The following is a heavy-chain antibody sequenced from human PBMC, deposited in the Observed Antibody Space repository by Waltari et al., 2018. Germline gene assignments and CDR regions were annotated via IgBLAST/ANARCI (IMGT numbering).Heavy chain of an antibody. J-gene: IGHJ5*02. V-gene: IGHV1-8*02. D-gene: IGHD2-8*01. CDR2: RKPNSGAT. CDR1: GYTFINYE. Sequence: QVQLVQSGAEVLKPGASVKVSCQASGYTFINYEINWVRQAAGQGLGWMGWRKPNSGATAYAQKFQDRITMTRDTSITTAYMELSNLRSDDTAVFYCARGRDLYANFDYNWFDPWGQGTLVTVSS. CDR3: ARGRDLYANFDYNWFDP.